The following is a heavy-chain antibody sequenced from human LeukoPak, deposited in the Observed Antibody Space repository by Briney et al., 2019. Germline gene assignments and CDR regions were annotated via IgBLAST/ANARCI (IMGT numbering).Heavy chain of an antibody. Sequence: GGSLRLSCAASGFTFSSYGMHWVRQAPGKGLEWVAFIRYDGNTKYYADSVKGRFTISRDNSKNTLYLQMNSLRAEDTAVYYCARDSEKIFGVAPGDYWGQGTLVTVSS. D-gene: IGHD3-3*01. V-gene: IGHV3-30*02. CDR3: ARDSEKIFGVAPGDY. CDR2: IRYDGNTK. J-gene: IGHJ4*02. CDR1: GFTFSSYG.